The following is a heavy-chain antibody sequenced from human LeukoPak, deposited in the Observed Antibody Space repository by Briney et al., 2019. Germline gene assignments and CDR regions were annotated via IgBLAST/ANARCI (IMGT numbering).Heavy chain of an antibody. J-gene: IGHJ4*02. V-gene: IGHV4-59*11. CDR3: ARDLLNEGNHLDY. CDR2: IYYSGST. CDR1: GGSISSHY. Sequence: SETLSLTCTVSGGSISSHYWSWIRQPPGKGLEWIGSIYYSGSTNHNPSLKSRVTISVDTSKNQFSLKLSSVTAADTAVYYCARDLLNEGNHLDYWGQGTLVTVSS. D-gene: IGHD4-23*01.